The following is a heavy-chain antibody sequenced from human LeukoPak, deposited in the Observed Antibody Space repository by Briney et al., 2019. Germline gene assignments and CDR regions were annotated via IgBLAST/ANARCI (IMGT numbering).Heavy chain of an antibody. CDR1: GYTFTGYY. Sequence: ASVKVSCKASGYTFTGYYMHWVRQAPGQGLEWMGWINPNSGGTNYAQKFQGRVTMTRDTSISTAYMELSRLRSDDTAVYYCARDSYCSSSSCYPYYYYYGMDVWGQGTTVTVSS. CDR3: ARDSYCSSSSCYPYYYYYGMDV. J-gene: IGHJ6*02. CDR2: INPNSGGT. D-gene: IGHD2-2*01. V-gene: IGHV1-2*02.